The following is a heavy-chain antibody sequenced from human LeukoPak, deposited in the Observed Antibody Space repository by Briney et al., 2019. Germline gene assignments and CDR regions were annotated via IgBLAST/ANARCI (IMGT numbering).Heavy chain of an antibody. CDR1: GGSISSSSYY. D-gene: IGHD5-18*01. Sequence: KASETLSLTCTVSGGSISSSSYYWGWIRQPPGKGLEWIGSIYYSGSTYYNPSLKSRVTISVDTSKNQFSLKLSSVTAADTAVYYCARQLPADTAIPDIWGQGTMVTVSS. CDR2: IYYSGST. CDR3: ARQLPADTAIPDI. V-gene: IGHV4-39*07. J-gene: IGHJ3*02.